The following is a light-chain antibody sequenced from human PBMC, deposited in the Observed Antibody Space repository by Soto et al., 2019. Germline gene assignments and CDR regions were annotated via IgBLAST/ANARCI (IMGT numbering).Light chain of an antibody. V-gene: IGLV2-14*01. CDR2: DDS. Sequence: QSALTQPASVSGSPGQSITISCTGTSSDGGGYNYVSWYQQHPGKAPKLMIYDDSNRPSGVSNRFSGSKSGNTASLTISGLQAEDEADYYCSSYTSSSTLDVVFGGGTKLTVL. CDR3: SSYTSSSTLDVV. CDR1: SSDGGGYNY. J-gene: IGLJ2*01.